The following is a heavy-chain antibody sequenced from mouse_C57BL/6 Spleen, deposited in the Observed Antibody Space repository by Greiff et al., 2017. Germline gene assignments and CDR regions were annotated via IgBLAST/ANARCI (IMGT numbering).Heavy chain of an antibody. Sequence: LQQPGAELVKPGASVKLSCKASGYTFTSYWMHWVKQRPGQGLEWIGMIHPNSGSTNYNEKFKSKATLTVDKSSSTAYMQLSSLTSEDSAVYYCARGDYYYGSSSYWYFDVWGTGTTVTVSS. CDR2: IHPNSGST. J-gene: IGHJ1*03. V-gene: IGHV1-64*01. CDR1: GYTFTSYW. CDR3: ARGDYYYGSSSYWYFDV. D-gene: IGHD1-1*01.